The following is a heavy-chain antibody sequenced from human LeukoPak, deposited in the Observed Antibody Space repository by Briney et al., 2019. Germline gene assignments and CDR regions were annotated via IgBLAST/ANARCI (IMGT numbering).Heavy chain of an antibody. V-gene: IGHV3-11*01. J-gene: IGHJ4*02. D-gene: IGHD2-15*01. CDR2: ISSSGSTI. CDR1: GFTFSDYY. CDR3: ARRLVVAANTDY. Sequence: PGGSLRLSCAASGFTFSDYYMSWIRQAPGKGLEGVSYISSSGSTIYYADSVKGRFTISRDNAKNSLYLQMNSLRAEDTAVYYCARRLVVAANTDYWGQGTLVTVSS.